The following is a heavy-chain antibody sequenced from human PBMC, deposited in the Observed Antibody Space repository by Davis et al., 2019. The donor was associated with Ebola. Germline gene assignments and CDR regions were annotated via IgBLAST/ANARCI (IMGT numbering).Heavy chain of an antibody. V-gene: IGHV4-34*01. D-gene: IGHD3-10*01. CDR2: INHSGST. CDR3: ARGGVRVRYYYYGMDV. Sequence: MPSETLSPTCAVYGGSFSGYYWSWIRQPPGKGLEWIGEINHSGSTNYNPSLKSRVTISVDTSKNQFSLKLSSVTAADTAVYYCARGGVRVRYYYYGMDVWGQGTTVTVSS. J-gene: IGHJ6*02. CDR1: GGSFSGYY.